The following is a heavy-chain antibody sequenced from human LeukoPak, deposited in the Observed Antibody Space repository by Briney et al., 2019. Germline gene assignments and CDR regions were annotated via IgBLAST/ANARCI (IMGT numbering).Heavy chain of an antibody. CDR3: AHHQWLWGPLDYFDY. CDR2: IYWDDDK. V-gene: IGHV2-5*02. Sequence: SGPTLVNPTQTPTLTCTFSGFSLSTSGVGVGWIRQPPGKALEWLALIYWDDDKRYSPSLKSRLTITKDTSKNQVVLTMTNMDPVDTATYYCAHHQWLWGPLDYFDYWGQGTLVTVSS. D-gene: IGHD3-22*01. CDR1: GFSLSTSGVG. J-gene: IGHJ4*02.